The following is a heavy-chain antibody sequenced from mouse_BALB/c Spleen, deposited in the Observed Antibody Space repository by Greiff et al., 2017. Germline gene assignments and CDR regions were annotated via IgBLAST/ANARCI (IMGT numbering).Heavy chain of an antibody. V-gene: IGHV5-6*02. CDR2: ISSGGSYT. CDR1: GFTFSSYG. CDR3: ARRIYYDYDEDAMDY. D-gene: IGHD2-4*01. J-gene: IGHJ4*01. Sequence: DVQLQESGGDLVKPGGSLKLSCAASGFTFSSYGMSWVRQTPDKRLEWVATISSGGSYTYYPDSVKGRFTISRDNAKNTLYLQMSSLKSEDTAMYYCARRIYYDYDEDAMDYWGQGTSVTVSS.